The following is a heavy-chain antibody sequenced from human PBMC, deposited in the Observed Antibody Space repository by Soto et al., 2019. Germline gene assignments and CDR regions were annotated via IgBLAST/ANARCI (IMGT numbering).Heavy chain of an antibody. V-gene: IGHV3-23*01. CDR3: AKDLRDCTSTSCYTAVDALDV. CDR2: ISDSGGST. Sequence: EVQLLESGGGLVQPGVSLRLSCVASGFTFTSYAMNWVRQVPGKGLEWVSRISDSGGSTYYADSVKGRFTISRDNSKNTLFLQMKGLRAEDTALYYCAKDLRDCTSTSCYTAVDALDVWGRGTMVTVSS. J-gene: IGHJ3*01. D-gene: IGHD2-2*02. CDR1: GFTFTSYA.